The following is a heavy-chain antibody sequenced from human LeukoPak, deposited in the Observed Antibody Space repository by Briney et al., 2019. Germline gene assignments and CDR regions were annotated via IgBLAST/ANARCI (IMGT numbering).Heavy chain of an antibody. CDR1: GYTFTGYY. V-gene: IGHV1-18*04. J-gene: IGHJ6*02. CDR3: ARDTPRITGTTYYYYYGMDV. CDR2: ISAYNGNT. Sequence: ASVKVSCKASGYTFTGYYMHWVRQAPGQGLEWMGWISAYNGNTNYAQKLQGRVTMTTDTSTSTAYMELRSLRSDDTAVYYCARDTPRITGTTYYYYYGMDVWGQGTTVTVSS. D-gene: IGHD1-20*01.